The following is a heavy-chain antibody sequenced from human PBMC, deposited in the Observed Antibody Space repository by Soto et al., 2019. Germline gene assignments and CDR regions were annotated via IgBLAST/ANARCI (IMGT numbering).Heavy chain of an antibody. Sequence: GESLKISCKGSGYSFTSYWIGWMRQMPGKGLEWMWIIYPGDSDTRYSPSFQGQVTTSADKSISTAYLQWSSLKASDTAMYYCAGGGVRGVITRTRDYYGMDVWGQGT. V-gene: IGHV5-51*01. CDR3: AGGGVRGVITRTRDYYGMDV. D-gene: IGHD3-10*01. CDR1: GYSFTSYW. CDR2: IYPGDSDT. J-gene: IGHJ6*02.